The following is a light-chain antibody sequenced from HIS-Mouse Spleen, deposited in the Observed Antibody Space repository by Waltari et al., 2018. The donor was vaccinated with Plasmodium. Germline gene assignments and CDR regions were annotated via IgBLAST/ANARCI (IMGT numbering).Light chain of an antibody. CDR2: QDS. CDR1: KLGDKY. J-gene: IGLJ3*02. CDR3: QAWDSSTAV. V-gene: IGLV3-1*01. Sequence: SYELTQPPSVSVSPGQPASITCSGDKLGDKYACWYQQKPGQSPVLVIYQDSKRPSGIPARLSGSNSGNTATLTISGTQAMDEADYYCQAWDSSTAVFGGGTKLTVL.